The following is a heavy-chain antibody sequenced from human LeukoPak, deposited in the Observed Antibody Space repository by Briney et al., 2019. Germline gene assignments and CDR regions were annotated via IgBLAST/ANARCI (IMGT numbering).Heavy chain of an antibody. V-gene: IGHV3-23*01. D-gene: IGHD3-16*01. CDR2: ISKSGDHT. CDR1: GLTFNNYA. J-gene: IGHJ6*02. CDR3: ATSWGPDTSAFRWGRDGMDV. Sequence: PGGSLRLSCAVSGLTFNNYAMSWVRQAPGKGLEWVSAISKSGDHTYYAASVKGRFTIYRDNSKNTQYLQMNSLRAEDTAVYYCATSWGPDTSAFRWGRDGMDVWGQGTTVIVS.